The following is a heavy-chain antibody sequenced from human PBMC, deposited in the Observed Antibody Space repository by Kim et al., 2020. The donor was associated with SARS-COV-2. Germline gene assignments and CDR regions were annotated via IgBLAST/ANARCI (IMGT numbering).Heavy chain of an antibody. D-gene: IGHD2-2*01. J-gene: IGHJ4*02. CDR3: VKALGSRPEGY. Sequence: GGSLRLSCAASGFTFSRSWMNWVRQTPGKGLEWVANIKNDGNEKNYVDSVKGRFTISRDNSENSVYLQMNGLRAEDTAVYYCVKALGSRPEGYWGQGTLVTVSS. CDR2: IKNDGNEK. V-gene: IGHV3-7*01. CDR1: GFTFSRSW.